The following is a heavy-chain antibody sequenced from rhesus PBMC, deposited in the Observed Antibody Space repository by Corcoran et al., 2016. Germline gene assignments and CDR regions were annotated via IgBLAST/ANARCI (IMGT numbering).Heavy chain of an antibody. V-gene: IGHV3-8*01. Sequence: EVQLVESGGGLVQPGGSLRLSCTGSGFTFGSYYMYWVRQAPRKGLEWVSAINTGGGRTWYTDSVKGQFTISKENAKNTLYLQMDSLRAEDTAVYYCARLTSGYYTLWGQGVLVTVSS. CDR1: GFTFGSYY. J-gene: IGHJ4*01. CDR3: ARLTSGYYTL. D-gene: IGHD3-28*01. CDR2: INTGGGRT.